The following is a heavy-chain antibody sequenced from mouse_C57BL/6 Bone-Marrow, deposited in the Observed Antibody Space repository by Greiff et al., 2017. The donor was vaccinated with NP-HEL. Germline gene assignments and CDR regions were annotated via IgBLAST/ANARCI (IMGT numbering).Heavy chain of an antibody. CDR1: GYAFSSYW. J-gene: IGHJ2*01. CDR3: ARQLRRNYFDY. Sequence: VQRVESGAELVKPGASVKISCKASGYAFSSYWMNWVKQRPGKGLEWIGQIYPGDGDTNYNGKFKGKATLTADKSSSTAYMQRSSLTSEDSAVYFCARQLRRNYFDYWGQGTTLTVSS. V-gene: IGHV1-80*01. CDR2: IYPGDGDT. D-gene: IGHD3-2*02.